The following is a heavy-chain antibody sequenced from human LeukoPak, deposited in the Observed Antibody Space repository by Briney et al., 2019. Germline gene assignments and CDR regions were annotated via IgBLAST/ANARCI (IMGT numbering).Heavy chain of an antibody. D-gene: IGHD2-2*01. Sequence: SQTLSLTCAVSGGSISSGGYSWSWIRQPPGKGLEWIGYIYHSGSTYYNPSLKSRVTISVDRSKNQFSLKLSSVTAADTAVYYCARAGVWSSTSGRAFDYWGQGTLVTVSS. CDR1: GGSISSGGYS. V-gene: IGHV4-30-2*01. CDR2: IYHSGST. J-gene: IGHJ4*02. CDR3: ARAGVWSSTSGRAFDY.